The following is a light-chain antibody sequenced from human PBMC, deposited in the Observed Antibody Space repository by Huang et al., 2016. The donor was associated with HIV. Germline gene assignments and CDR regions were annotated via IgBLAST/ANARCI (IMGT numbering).Light chain of an antibody. CDR2: LVS. CDR1: QSLLHSNGHNY. V-gene: IGKV2-28*01. J-gene: IGKJ5*01. CDR3: MQALQTIT. Sequence: DIVMTQSPLSLPVTPGEPASISCRYSQSLLHSNGHNYLSWYLQKPGQSPRLLIYLVSNRASGVPERFSGSGSGTDFTLKISRVEAEDVGVYYCMQALQTITFGQGTRLEIK.